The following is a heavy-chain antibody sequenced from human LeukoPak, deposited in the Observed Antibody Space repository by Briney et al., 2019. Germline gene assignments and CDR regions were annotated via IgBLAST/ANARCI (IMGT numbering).Heavy chain of an antibody. CDR2: VYYSGST. V-gene: IGHV4-39*07. CDR3: ARDRYYYDSSARYFDY. CDR1: GGSITSSSSY. J-gene: IGHJ4*02. D-gene: IGHD3-22*01. Sequence: PSETLSLTCTVSGGSITSSSSYWGWIRQLPGKGLEWIGSVYYSGSTSYNPSLKSRVTISVDTSKNQFSLKLSSVTAADTAVYYCARDRYYYDSSARYFDYWGQGTLVTVSS.